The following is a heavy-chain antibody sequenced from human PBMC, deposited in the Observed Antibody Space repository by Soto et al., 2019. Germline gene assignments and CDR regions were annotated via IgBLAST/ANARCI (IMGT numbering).Heavy chain of an antibody. J-gene: IGHJ4*02. CDR2: ISSSSNYI. V-gene: IGHV3-21*01. CDR3: ARGLHGDYLTLRGY. CDR1: GFTFSSYS. D-gene: IGHD4-17*01. Sequence: EVQLVESGGGLVKPGGSLRLSCAASGFTFSSYSMNWVRQAPGKGLEWVSSISSSSNYIYYADSVKGRFTISRDNAKNSLYLQINSLRAEDTAVYYCARGLHGDYLTLRGYWGQGTLVTVSS.